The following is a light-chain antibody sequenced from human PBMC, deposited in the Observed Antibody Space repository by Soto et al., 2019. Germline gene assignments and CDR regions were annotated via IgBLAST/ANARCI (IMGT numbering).Light chain of an antibody. CDR3: QQSYSTPPT. J-gene: IGKJ1*01. CDR2: KAS. Sequence: DIQMTQSPSTLSASVGDRVTITCRASQSINSWLAWYQQKAGKAPKLLIYKASTLESGVPSRFSGSGSGTDFTLTISSLQPEDFATYYCQQSYSTPPTFGQGTKVDIK. CDR1: QSINSW. V-gene: IGKV1-5*03.